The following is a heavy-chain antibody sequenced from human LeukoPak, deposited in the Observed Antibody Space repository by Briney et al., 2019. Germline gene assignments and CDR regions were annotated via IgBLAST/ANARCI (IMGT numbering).Heavy chain of an antibody. CDR3: AKDRGAHIRGMNYIWRVFDL. D-gene: IGHD1-7*01. J-gene: IGHJ3*01. V-gene: IGHV3-9*01. CDR2: ISWNSGTI. Sequence: GRSLRLSCAASGFTFGDYAMHWVRQAPGKGLEWVSGISWNSGTITYADSVKGRFTVSRDNAKNSLDLQMSSLIPEDTALYYCAKDRGAHIRGMNYIWRVFDLWGQGTMVTVSS. CDR1: GFTFGDYA.